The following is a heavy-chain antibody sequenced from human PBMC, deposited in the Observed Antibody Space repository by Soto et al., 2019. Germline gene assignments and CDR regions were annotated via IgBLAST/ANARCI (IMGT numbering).Heavy chain of an antibody. CDR2: IYTSGGT. D-gene: IGHD6-13*01. J-gene: IGHJ4*02. V-gene: IGHV4-4*07. CDR3: ASRIAAAGPGGYFDY. Sequence: QVQLQESGPGLVKPSETLSLTCTVSGGSISSYYWSWIRQPAGKGLEWIGRIYTSGGTNYTPSLKSRVTMSVDTSKNQFSLKLSSVTAADTAVYYCASRIAAAGPGGYFDYWGQGTLVTVSA. CDR1: GGSISSYY.